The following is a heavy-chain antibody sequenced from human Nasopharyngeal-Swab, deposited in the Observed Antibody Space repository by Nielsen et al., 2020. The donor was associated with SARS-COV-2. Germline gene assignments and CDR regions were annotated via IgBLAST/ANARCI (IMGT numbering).Heavy chain of an antibody. J-gene: IGHJ3*02. D-gene: IGHD4-17*01. V-gene: IGHV3-30-3*01. CDR2: ISYDGSNK. CDR3: ARESYGANEGAFDI. Sequence: GESLKISCAASGFTFSSYAMHWVRQAPGKGPEWVAVISYDGSNKYYADSVKGRFTISRDNSKNTLYLQMNSLGAEDTAVYYCARESYGANEGAFDIWGQGTMVTVSS. CDR1: GFTFSSYA.